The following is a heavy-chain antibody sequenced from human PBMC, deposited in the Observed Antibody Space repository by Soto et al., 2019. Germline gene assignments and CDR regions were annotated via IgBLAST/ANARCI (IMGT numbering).Heavy chain of an antibody. D-gene: IGHD3-16*01. V-gene: IGHV1-2*02. Sequence: QVQLVQSGAEVKKPGASVYVSCKASGYTFSDYYVHWVRQAPGQGLEWMGWINPNVGGTNYARKFKGRVTMTRDTSISTVYMKLTRLRPDDTAIYYCARGGREVPRIPYDTWGQGTRVTVSS. CDR1: GYTFSDYY. CDR3: ARGGREVPRIPYDT. CDR2: INPNVGGT. J-gene: IGHJ5*02.